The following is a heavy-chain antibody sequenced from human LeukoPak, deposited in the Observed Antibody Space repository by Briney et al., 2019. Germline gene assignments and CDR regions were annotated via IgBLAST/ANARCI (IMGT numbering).Heavy chain of an antibody. J-gene: IGHJ3*02. CDR1: GYTFTGYY. D-gene: IGHD6-19*01. CDR2: MNPNSGNT. Sequence: ASVKVSCKASGYTFTGYYMHWVRQAPGQGLEWMGWMNPNSGNTGYAQKFQGRVTITRNTSISTAYMELSSLRSEDTAVYYCARRQYSSGSAAFDIWGQGTMVTVSS. CDR3: ARRQYSSGSAAFDI. V-gene: IGHV1-8*03.